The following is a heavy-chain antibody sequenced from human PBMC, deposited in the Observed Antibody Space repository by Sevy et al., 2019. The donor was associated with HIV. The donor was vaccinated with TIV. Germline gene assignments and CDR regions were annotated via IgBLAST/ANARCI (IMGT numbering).Heavy chain of an antibody. Sequence: SVKVSCKASGGTFSSYAISWVRQAPGQGLEWMGRIIPILGIANYAQKFQGRVTITADKSTSTAYMELSSLRSEDTAVYYCARNGIRGYSYGEPPFDYWGQGTLVTVSS. J-gene: IGHJ4*02. CDR2: IIPILGIA. CDR3: ARNGIRGYSYGEPPFDY. CDR1: GGTFSSYA. D-gene: IGHD5-18*01. V-gene: IGHV1-69*04.